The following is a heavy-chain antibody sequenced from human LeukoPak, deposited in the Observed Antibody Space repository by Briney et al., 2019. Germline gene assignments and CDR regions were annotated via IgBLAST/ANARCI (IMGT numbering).Heavy chain of an antibody. Sequence: SETLSLTYTVSGGSISSGGYYWSWIRQHPGKGLEWIGYIYYSGSTYYNPSLKSRVTISVDTSKNQFSLKLSSVTAADTAVYYCARTPAAIGYYFDYWGQGTLVTVSS. V-gene: IGHV4-31*03. CDR1: GGSISSGGYY. CDR2: IYYSGST. J-gene: IGHJ4*02. D-gene: IGHD2-2*01. CDR3: ARTPAAIGYYFDY.